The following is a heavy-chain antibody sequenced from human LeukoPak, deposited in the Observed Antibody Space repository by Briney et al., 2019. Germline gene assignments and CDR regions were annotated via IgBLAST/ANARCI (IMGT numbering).Heavy chain of an antibody. CDR3: ARGRITKGAFDI. Sequence: TSETLSLTCTVSGGSISSTSSYWGWIRQPPGKGLEWIANIYYSGSTYYNSSLKSRVTISVDTSKNQFSLKLSSVTAADTAVYYCARGRITKGAFDIWGQGTMVTVSS. CDR2: IYYSGST. D-gene: IGHD3-10*01. CDR1: GGSISSTSSY. V-gene: IGHV4-39*01. J-gene: IGHJ3*02.